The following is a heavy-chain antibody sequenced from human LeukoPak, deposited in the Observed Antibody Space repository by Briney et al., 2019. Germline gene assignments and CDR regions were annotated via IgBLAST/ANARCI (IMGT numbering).Heavy chain of an antibody. V-gene: IGHV1-2*02. J-gene: IGHJ5*02. CDR2: INLKSGGT. CDR3: ARDLSSSWYGGNWFDP. Sequence: GASVKVSCKASGYTFTGYYMHWVRQAPGQGLEWMGWINLKSGGTNYAEKFQGRVTMIRDTSISTAYMELRSLRSDDTAVYYCARDLSSSWYGGNWFDPWGQGTLVTVSS. CDR1: GYTFTGYY. D-gene: IGHD6-13*01.